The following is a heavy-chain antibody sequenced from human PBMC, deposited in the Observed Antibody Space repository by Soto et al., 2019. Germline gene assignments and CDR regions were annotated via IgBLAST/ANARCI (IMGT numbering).Heavy chain of an antibody. V-gene: IGHV4-34*01. J-gene: IGHJ6*02. Sequence: SETLSLTCAVYGGSLSGYYWSWIRQPPGKGLEWIGEINHSGSTNYNPSLKSRVTISVDTSKNQFSLKLSSVTAADTAVYYCARAYYDFWSGYWLDYYYYGMDVWGQGTTVTVSS. CDR1: GGSLSGYY. D-gene: IGHD3-3*01. CDR2: INHSGST. CDR3: ARAYYDFWSGYWLDYYYYGMDV.